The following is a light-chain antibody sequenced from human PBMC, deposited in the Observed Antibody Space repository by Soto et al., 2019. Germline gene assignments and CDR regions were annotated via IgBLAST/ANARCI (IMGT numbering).Light chain of an antibody. CDR3: CSYAGNSEV. Sequence: QSVLTQPASVSGSPGQSSTISCTGSSSDVASYDLVSWYQQHPGKAPKLMIYEVTKRPSGVSNRFSGSKSGNTASLTISGLQAEDEADYYCCSYAGNSEVFGTGTKVTVL. CDR2: EVT. CDR1: SSDVASYDL. J-gene: IGLJ1*01. V-gene: IGLV2-23*02.